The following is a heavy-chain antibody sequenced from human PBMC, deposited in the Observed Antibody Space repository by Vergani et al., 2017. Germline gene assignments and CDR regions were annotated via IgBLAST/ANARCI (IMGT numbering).Heavy chain of an antibody. V-gene: IGHV3-43*01. CDR1: GFTFDDYT. D-gene: IGHD3-10*01. Sequence: EVQLVESGGVVVQPGGSLRLSCAASGFTFDDYTMHWVRQAPGKGLEWVSLISWDGGSTYYADSVKGRFTISRDNSKNSLYLQMNSLRAEDTAVYYCAKGYGGYYYGPDAFDIWGQGTMVTVSS. J-gene: IGHJ3*02. CDR2: ISWDGGST. CDR3: AKGYGGYYYGPDAFDI.